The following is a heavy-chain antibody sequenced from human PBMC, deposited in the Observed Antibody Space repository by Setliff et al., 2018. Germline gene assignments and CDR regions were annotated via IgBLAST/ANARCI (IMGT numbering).Heavy chain of an antibody. CDR2: ISAYNGNT. Sequence: GASVKVSCKASGYTFTSYGISWVRQAPGQGLEWMGWISAYNGNTNYAQKLQGRVTMTTDTSTSTAYMELRSLRSDDTAVYYCASLNYGSGDYDAFDIWGQGTMVTVSS. CDR3: ASLNYGSGDYDAFDI. CDR1: GYTFTSYG. J-gene: IGHJ3*02. V-gene: IGHV1-18*01. D-gene: IGHD3-10*01.